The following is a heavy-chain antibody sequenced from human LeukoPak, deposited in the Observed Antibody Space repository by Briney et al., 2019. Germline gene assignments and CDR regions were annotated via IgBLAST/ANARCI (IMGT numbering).Heavy chain of an antibody. V-gene: IGHV4-38-2*01. CDR3: ARQDIVVVPAAIEDNWFDP. CDR2: IYHSGST. Sequence: SETLSLTYAVSGYSISSGYYWGWIRQPPGKGLEWIGSIYHSGSTYYNPSLKSRVTISVDTSKNQFSLKLSSVTAADTAVYYCARQDIVVVPAAIEDNWFDPWGQGTLVTVSS. J-gene: IGHJ5*02. CDR1: GYSISSGYY. D-gene: IGHD2-2*01.